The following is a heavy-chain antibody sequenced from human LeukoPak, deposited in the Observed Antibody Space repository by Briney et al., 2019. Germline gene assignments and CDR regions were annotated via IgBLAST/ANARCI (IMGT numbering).Heavy chain of an antibody. CDR1: GASISSYF. Sequence: SETLSLTCKVTGASISSYFWSWIRQPRGKGLEWIGYFSPGGSTKYNPSLRSRVTILEDTAKNQLSLKLTSVTPADTAVYFCARRYSSGWVFDFWGRGTLVPVSS. CDR2: FSPGGST. D-gene: IGHD6-19*01. CDR3: ARRYSSGWVFDF. V-gene: IGHV4-59*03. J-gene: IGHJ4*02.